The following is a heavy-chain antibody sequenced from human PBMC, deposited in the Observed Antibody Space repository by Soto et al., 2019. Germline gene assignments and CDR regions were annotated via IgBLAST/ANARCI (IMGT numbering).Heavy chain of an antibody. V-gene: IGHV4-30-2*01. J-gene: IGHJ4*02. CDR2: IYHTGSA. Sequence: QVQLHESGSGLVKPSETLSLTCSVSGDSIPSGGYSWSWIRQPPRRGLEWIGYIYHTGSASYSPSLKGRVTIAVDKSKKQFSLSLNSVTAADTAIYYCARAHYGPSGYYFDSWGQGSLFTVSS. D-gene: IGHD3-22*01. CDR1: GDSIPSGGYS. CDR3: ARAHYGPSGYYFDS.